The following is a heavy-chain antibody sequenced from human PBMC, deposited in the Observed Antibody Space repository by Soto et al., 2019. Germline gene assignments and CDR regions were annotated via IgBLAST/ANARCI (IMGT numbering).Heavy chain of an antibody. CDR3: ARASYYYDSSGYPKYFQH. V-gene: IGHV1-69*02. J-gene: IGHJ1*01. CDR1: GGTFSSYT. CDR2: IIPILGIA. Sequence: GASVKVSCKASGGTFSSYTISCVRQAPGQGLEWMGRIIPILGIANYAQKFQGRVTITADKSTSTVYMELSSLRSEDTAVYYCARASYYYDSSGYPKYFQHWGQGTLVTVSS. D-gene: IGHD3-22*01.